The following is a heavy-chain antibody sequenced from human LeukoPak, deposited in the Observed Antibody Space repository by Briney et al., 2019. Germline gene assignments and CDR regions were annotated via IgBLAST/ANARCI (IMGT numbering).Heavy chain of an antibody. V-gene: IGHV1-46*01. J-gene: IGHJ3*02. CDR3: ARGDYYDSSGSAFDI. CDR1: GYTFTSYC. D-gene: IGHD3-22*01. Sequence: ASVKVSCTASGYTFTSYCMHWVRQAPGQGLEWMGIINPSGGSTSYAQKFQGRVTMTRDMSTSTVYMELSSLRSEDTAVYYCARGDYYDSSGSAFDIWGQGTMVTVSS. CDR2: INPSGGST.